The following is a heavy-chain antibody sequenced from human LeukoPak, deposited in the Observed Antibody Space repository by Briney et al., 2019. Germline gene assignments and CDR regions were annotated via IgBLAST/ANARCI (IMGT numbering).Heavy chain of an antibody. J-gene: IGHJ4*02. D-gene: IGHD4-17*01. CDR3: ARDSPDYGDYVPFDY. CDR1: GFTFSSYA. V-gene: IGHV3-21*01. CDR2: ISSSSSYI. Sequence: SGGSLRLSCAASGFTFSSYAMHWVRQAPGKGLEWVSSISSSSSYIYYADSVKGRFTISRDNAKNSLYLQMNSLRAEDTAVYYCARDSPDYGDYVPFDYWGQGTLVTVSS.